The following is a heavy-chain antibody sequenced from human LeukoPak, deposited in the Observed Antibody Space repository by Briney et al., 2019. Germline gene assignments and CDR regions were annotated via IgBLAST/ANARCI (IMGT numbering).Heavy chain of an antibody. J-gene: IGHJ3*02. CDR1: GYTFTDYS. CDR2: INPNSGGT. CDR3: ARGGGAFDI. Sequence: ASVKVSCKASGYTFTDYSVHWVRQAPGQGLEWMGWINPNSGGTNYAQKFQGRVTMTRDTSISTAYMELSRLRSDDTAMYYCARGGGAFDIWDQGTMVAVSS. D-gene: IGHD3-10*01. V-gene: IGHV1-2*02.